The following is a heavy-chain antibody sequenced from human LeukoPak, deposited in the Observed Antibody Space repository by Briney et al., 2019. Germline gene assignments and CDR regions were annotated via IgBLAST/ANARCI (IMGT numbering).Heavy chain of an antibody. D-gene: IGHD6-19*01. CDR3: ARDSRGAGWYVIDY. V-gene: IGHV4-61*02. J-gene: IGHJ4*02. Sequence: SQTLSLTCTVSGGSISSGSYYWSWIRQPAGKGLEWIGRIYTSGSTNYNPSLKSRVTMSVDTSKNQFSLKLSSVTAADTAVYYCARDSRGAGWYVIDYWGQGTLVTVSS. CDR1: GGSISSGSYY. CDR2: IYTSGST.